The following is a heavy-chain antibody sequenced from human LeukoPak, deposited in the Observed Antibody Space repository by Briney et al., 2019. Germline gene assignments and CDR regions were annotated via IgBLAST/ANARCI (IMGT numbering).Heavy chain of an antibody. Sequence: GGSLRLSCAASGFTFSSYSMNWVRQAPGKGLEWVSYISSTSSTIYYADSVKGRFTISRDNARNSLYLQMNSLRVEDTAVYYCARSMMAAAGNGKDYWGQGTLVTVSS. D-gene: IGHD6-13*01. CDR2: ISSTSSTI. V-gene: IGHV3-48*01. J-gene: IGHJ4*02. CDR3: ARSMMAAAGNGKDY. CDR1: GFTFSSYS.